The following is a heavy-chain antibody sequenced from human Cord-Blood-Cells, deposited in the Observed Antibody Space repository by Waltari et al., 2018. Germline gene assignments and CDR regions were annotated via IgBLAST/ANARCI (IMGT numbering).Heavy chain of an antibody. Sequence: QVQLQESGPGLVKPSQTLSLTCTVSGGSISSGGYYWSWIRQHPGKGLEWIGYIYYSGSTYYHPSLKSRVTISVETSKNQFSRKLSSVTAADTAVYYCAGLIRGFLKLGRDVWGQGTTVTVSS. V-gene: IGHV4-31*03. D-gene: IGHD7-27*01. J-gene: IGHJ6*02. CDR2: IYYSGST. CDR1: GGSISSGGYY. CDR3: AGLIRGFLKLGRDV.